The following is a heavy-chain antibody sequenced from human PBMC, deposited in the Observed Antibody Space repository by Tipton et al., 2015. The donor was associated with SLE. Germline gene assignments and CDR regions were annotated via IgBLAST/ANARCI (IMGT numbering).Heavy chain of an antibody. J-gene: IGHJ3*02. V-gene: IGHV4-34*01. CDR1: GGSFSGYY. CDR3: AGVSRDAFEI. CDR2: INHSGST. D-gene: IGHD5/OR15-5a*01. Sequence: TLSLTCAVYGGSFSGYYWSWIRQPPGKGLEWIGEINHSGSTNYNPSLKIRVTISVDTSKNQFSLKLSSVTAADTAVYYCAGVSRDAFEIWGQGTMVTVSS.